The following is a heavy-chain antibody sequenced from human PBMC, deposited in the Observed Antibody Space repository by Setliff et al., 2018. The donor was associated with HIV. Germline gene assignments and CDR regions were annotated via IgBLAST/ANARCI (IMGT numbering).Heavy chain of an antibody. CDR2: IYTSGSV. V-gene: IGHV4-4*09. CDR1: GGSISSYY. J-gene: IGHJ4*02. CDR3: ARSPRIGVAGEFEY. D-gene: IGHD6-19*01. Sequence: ASETLSLTCTVSGGSISSYYWSWIQQPPGKGPEWIGYIYTSGSVNYNPSLNSRVAISVDTSKNQFSLKVNSVTAADTAVYYCARSPRIGVAGEFEYWGQGTLVTVSS.